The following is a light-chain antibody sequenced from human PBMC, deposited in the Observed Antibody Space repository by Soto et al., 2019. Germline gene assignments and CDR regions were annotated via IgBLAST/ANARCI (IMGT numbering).Light chain of an antibody. J-gene: IGKJ1*01. V-gene: IGKV1-39*01. Sequence: DIPMTQSPSSLSASVGDRVPITCRASQSISTYLNWYQQKPGKAPKLLIYAASSLQSGVPSRFSGSGSGTDFTLTISSLQPEDFATYYCQQSYSTPQTFGQGTKVEIK. CDR1: QSISTY. CDR3: QQSYSTPQT. CDR2: AAS.